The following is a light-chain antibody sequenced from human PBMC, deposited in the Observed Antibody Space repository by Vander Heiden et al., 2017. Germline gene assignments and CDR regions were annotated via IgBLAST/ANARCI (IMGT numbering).Light chain of an antibody. V-gene: IGKV2-28*01. J-gene: IGKJ4*01. Sequence: DAAMTQSPRSLPVTPGEPASISCRSSHSLLNESRTTYLDWFLQKAGQSPQLLIYSVSSRASGVPDRFSGSGSGTDFKLKISRVEAEDVGLYYCMQAQQTPLTFGGGTRVDIK. CDR2: SVS. CDR3: MQAQQTPLT. CDR1: HSLLNESRTTY.